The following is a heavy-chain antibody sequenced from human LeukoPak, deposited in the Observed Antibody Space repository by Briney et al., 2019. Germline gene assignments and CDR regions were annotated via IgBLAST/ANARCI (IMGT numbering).Heavy chain of an antibody. CDR2: ISYDGITK. D-gene: IGHD3-3*02. Sequence: PGGSLRLSCVASGFTLESHSIHWVRQAPGKEPEWLAVISYDGITKYYADSVRGRFTISRDISRNTLYLQMNSLGHEDTALYYCARPGHFRSSPDYFDSWGQGTLVTVSS. CDR1: GFTLESHS. J-gene: IGHJ4*02. CDR3: ARPGHFRSSPDYFDS. V-gene: IGHV3-30-3*01.